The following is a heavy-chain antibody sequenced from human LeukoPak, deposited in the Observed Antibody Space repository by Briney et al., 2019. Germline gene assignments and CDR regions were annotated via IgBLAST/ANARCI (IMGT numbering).Heavy chain of an antibody. V-gene: IGHV4-59*08. Sequence: SETLSLTCTVSGGSINSYDWSWIRQPPGKGLEWIGYLYNSGSTNYNPSLKSRVTISIDTSKNQFSLKLSSVTAADTAVYYCARSYSSSSTLFDYWGQGTLVTVSS. D-gene: IGHD6-6*01. CDR2: LYNSGST. CDR3: ARSYSSSSTLFDY. J-gene: IGHJ4*02. CDR1: GGSINSYD.